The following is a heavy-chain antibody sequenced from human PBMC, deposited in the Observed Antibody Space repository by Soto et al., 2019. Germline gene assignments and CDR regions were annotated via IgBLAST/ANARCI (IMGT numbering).Heavy chain of an antibody. CDR2: ISGSGGST. CDR1: GFTFSSYA. V-gene: IGHV3-23*01. J-gene: IGHJ6*02. Sequence: GGSLRLSCAASGFTFSSYAMTWVRQAPGKGLEWVSGISGSGGSTYYADSVKGRFTISRDNSKNTLYLQMNSLRAEDTAEYYCAKGYYDSSGDYYYGMDVWGPGTTVTVSS. CDR3: AKGYYDSSGDYYYGMDV. D-gene: IGHD3-22*01.